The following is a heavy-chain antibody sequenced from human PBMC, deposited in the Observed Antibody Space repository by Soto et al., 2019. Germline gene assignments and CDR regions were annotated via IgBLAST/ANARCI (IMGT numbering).Heavy chain of an antibody. D-gene: IGHD1-7*01. CDR3: AKDVVWNYPGGMDI. Sequence: PGGSLTLSCAASGFTFSSYGMHWVRQAPGKGLERVAVISYDGSNKYYADSVKGRFTTSRDNSKNTLYLQMNSLRAEDTAVYYCAKDVVWNYPGGMDIWGQGTTVTVSS. CDR1: GFTFSSYG. V-gene: IGHV3-30*18. J-gene: IGHJ6*02. CDR2: ISYDGSNK.